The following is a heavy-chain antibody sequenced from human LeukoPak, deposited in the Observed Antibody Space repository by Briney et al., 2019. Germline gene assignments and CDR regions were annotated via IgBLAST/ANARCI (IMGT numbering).Heavy chain of an antibody. CDR1: GFTFSNYA. J-gene: IGHJ4*02. D-gene: IGHD3-10*01. CDR2: ISGSGGST. V-gene: IGHV3-23*01. CDR3: AKDTAVRGVINDYYFDY. Sequence: GGSLRLSCAASGFTFSNYAMSWVRQAPGKGLEWVSAISGSGGSTYYADSVKGRFTISRDNSKNTLYLQMNSLRAEDTAVYYCAKDTAVRGVINDYYFDYWGQGNLVTVSS.